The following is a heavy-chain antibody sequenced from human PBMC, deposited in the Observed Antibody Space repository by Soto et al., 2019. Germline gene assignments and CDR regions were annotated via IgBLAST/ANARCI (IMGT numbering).Heavy chain of an antibody. J-gene: IGHJ4*02. V-gene: IGHV3-30*04. Sequence: QVQLVESGGGVVQPGRSLRLSCAASGFTFSSYAMHWVRQAPGTGLVWVAVIAYDGRNKYYADSVKGRFTISRDNSKNTLYLQMNTLRIEDTAVYYCARELERVFDYWGQGTLVTVSS. CDR3: ARELERVFDY. CDR1: GFTFSSYA. D-gene: IGHD1-1*01. CDR2: IAYDGRNK.